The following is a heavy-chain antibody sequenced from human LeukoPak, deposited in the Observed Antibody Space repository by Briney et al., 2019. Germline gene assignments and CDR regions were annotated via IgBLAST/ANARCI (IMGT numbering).Heavy chain of an antibody. CDR2: IWYDASNK. V-gene: IGHV3-33*01. CDR1: GFTFSSFG. Sequence: GGSLRLSCAASGFTFSSFGMHWVRQAPGKGLEWVAVIWYDASNKYYADSVKGRFTISRDNAKNTLYLQINSLRAEDTAVYYCARGNYPSSFDSWGQGALVTVSS. D-gene: IGHD5-24*01. CDR3: ARGNYPSSFDS. J-gene: IGHJ4*02.